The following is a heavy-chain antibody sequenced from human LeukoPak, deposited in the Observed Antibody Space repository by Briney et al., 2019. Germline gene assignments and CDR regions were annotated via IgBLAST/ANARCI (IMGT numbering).Heavy chain of an antibody. CDR1: VGSISSGSYY. V-gene: IGHV4-61*02. D-gene: IGHD3-3*01. J-gene: IGHJ4*02. CDR3: ARAKIYWSGYYYFDY. CDR2: IYTSGST. Sequence: SQTLSLTCTGSVGSISSGSYYWSWIRQPAGKGLEGIGRIYTSGSTNYNPSLKRRVTISVDTSKNQFSLKLSSVTAADTAVYYCARAKIYWSGYYYFDYWGQGTLVTVSS.